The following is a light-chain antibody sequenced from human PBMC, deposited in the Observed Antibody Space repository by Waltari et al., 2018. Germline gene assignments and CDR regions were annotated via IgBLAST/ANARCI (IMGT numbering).Light chain of an antibody. J-gene: IGKJ1*01. Sequence: DLQMTQSPSSLSAYVGDTVTIPCRASHDVRPYLNWYQQKPGKAPKLLIYSASTLQNGVPSRFSGSGAGTRFTLTITSLQPDDVAIYHCQQSFTLWTFGQGTKVEIK. CDR2: SAS. V-gene: IGKV1-39*01. CDR1: HDVRPY. CDR3: QQSFTLWT.